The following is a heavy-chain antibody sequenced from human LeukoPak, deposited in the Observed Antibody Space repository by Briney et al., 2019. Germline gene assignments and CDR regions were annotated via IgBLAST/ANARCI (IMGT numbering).Heavy chain of an antibody. CDR2: ISGSGGST. J-gene: IGHJ4*02. Sequence: GGSLRLSCAASGFTFSSYAMSWVRQAPGKGLEWVSAISGSGGSTYYADSVKGRFTISRDNSKNTLYLQMNSLRAEDTAVYYCAKDSFSSSAPYCFDYWGQGTLVTVSS. V-gene: IGHV3-23*01. D-gene: IGHD6-6*01. CDR3: AKDSFSSSAPYCFDY. CDR1: GFTFSSYA.